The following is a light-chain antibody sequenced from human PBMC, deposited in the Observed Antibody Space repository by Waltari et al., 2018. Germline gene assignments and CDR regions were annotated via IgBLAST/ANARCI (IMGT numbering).Light chain of an antibody. J-gene: IGLJ2*01. CDR2: SND. Sequence: QSVLTQAPAVSGTPGQRVTISSSGTNYDNGSGPVNWYQQVPGRSPKLLIYSNDQRRSGVPDRCSGSKSGTSASLAISGLQSEDEADYYCATWDGRVNGVLFGGGTKVTVL. V-gene: IGLV1-44*01. CDR1: NYDNGSGP. CDR3: ATWDGRVNGVL.